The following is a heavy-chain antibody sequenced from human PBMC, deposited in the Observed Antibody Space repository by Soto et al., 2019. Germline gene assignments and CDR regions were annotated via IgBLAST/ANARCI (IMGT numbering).Heavy chain of an antibody. CDR3: ARTAYCGGDCYSPTYDY. V-gene: IGHV3-21*01. J-gene: IGHJ4*02. D-gene: IGHD2-21*02. Sequence: EVQLVESGGGLVKPGGSLRLSCAASGFTFSSYSMNWVRQAPGKGLEWVSSISSSNSYIYYADSVKGRFTISRDNAKNSLYLQMNSPRAEDTAVYYCARTAYCGGDCYSPTYDYWGQGTLVTVSS. CDR2: ISSSNSYI. CDR1: GFTFSSYS.